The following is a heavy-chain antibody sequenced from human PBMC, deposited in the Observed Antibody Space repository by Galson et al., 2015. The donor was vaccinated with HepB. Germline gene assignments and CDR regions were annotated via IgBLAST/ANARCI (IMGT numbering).Heavy chain of an antibody. J-gene: IGHJ4*02. CDR2: IIANIGNT. D-gene: IGHD2-15*01. Sequence: SVKVSCKASGYTFTSYGISWVRQAPGQGLEWMGWIIANIGNTNYAQKLQGRVTMTTDTSTSTAYMELRSLRSDDTAVYYCARSRSGYCSGGSCHYFDYWGQGTLVTVSS. CDR3: ARSRSGYCSGGSCHYFDY. V-gene: IGHV1-18*04. CDR1: GYTFTSYG.